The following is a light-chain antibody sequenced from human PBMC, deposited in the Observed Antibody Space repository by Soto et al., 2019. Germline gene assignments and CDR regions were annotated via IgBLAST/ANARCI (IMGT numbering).Light chain of an antibody. V-gene: IGLV2-14*01. J-gene: IGLJ1*01. CDR3: CSFTSITTYV. Sequence: QSALTQPASVSGSLGQSITISCTGTSSDVGAYNYVSWYQQQPGKAPKLMISVVSNRPSGVSNRFSGSKSGNTASLVISGLQAEDEADYYCCSFTSITTYVFGTGTKVTAL. CDR2: VVS. CDR1: SSDVGAYNY.